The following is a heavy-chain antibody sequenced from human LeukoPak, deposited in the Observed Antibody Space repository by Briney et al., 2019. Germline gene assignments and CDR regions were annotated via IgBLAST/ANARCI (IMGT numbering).Heavy chain of an antibody. Sequence: SETLSLTCTVSGASISTYYWSWIRQSPGKGLEWIGYLYSRGSANYNPSLKRRVTISVDTSTNIFSLTPPSVTAADTAVYYCARLQPNSGEWAFEIWGQGTMVTVSS. CDR2: LYSRGSA. CDR3: ARLQPNSGEWAFEI. CDR1: GASISTYY. D-gene: IGHD1-1*01. V-gene: IGHV4-59*01. J-gene: IGHJ3*02.